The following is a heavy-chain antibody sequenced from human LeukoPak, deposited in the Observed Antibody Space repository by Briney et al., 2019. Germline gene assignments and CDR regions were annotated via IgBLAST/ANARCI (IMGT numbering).Heavy chain of an antibody. CDR1: GFTFSSYS. D-gene: IGHD1-7*01. J-gene: IGHJ4*02. CDR2: ITSSNTI. V-gene: IGHV3-48*02. CDR3: ARFLRNYWYSYY. Sequence: GGSLRLSRAASGFTFSSYSMNWVRQAPGKGLEWISQITSSNTIYYADSVKGRFTISRDNDMNSLFLQMNSLTDEDTAMYYCARFLRNYWYSYYWGQGTLVTVSS.